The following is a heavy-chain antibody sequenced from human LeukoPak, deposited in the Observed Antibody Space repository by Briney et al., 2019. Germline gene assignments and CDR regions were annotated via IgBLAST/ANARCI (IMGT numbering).Heavy chain of an antibody. V-gene: IGHV3-48*03. J-gene: IGHJ6*04. CDR2: ISSSGSTI. Sequence: PGGSLRLSCAASGFTFSSYEMNRVRQAPGKGLEWVSYISSSGSTIYYADSVKGRFTISRDNAKNSLYLQMNSLRAEDTAVYYCVELGITMIGGVWGKGTTVTISS. CDR3: VELGITMIGGV. CDR1: GFTFSSYE. D-gene: IGHD3-10*02.